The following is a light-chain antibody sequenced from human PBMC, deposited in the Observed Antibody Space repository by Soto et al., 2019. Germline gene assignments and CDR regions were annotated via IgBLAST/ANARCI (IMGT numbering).Light chain of an antibody. Sequence: QSALTQPASVSGSPGQSITISCTGTSSDVGSYNLVSWYQQHPGKAPKLMIYEGSKRPSGVSNRFSGSKSGNTASLTISGLQAEDEADYCCSSYTSSSTLYVFGTGTKVTVL. CDR3: SSYTSSSTLYV. J-gene: IGLJ1*01. V-gene: IGLV2-14*02. CDR2: EGS. CDR1: SSDVGSYNL.